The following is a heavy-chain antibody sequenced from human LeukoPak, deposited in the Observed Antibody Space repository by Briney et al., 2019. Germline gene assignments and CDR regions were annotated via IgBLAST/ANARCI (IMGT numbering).Heavy chain of an antibody. CDR1: GYSFTSYW. V-gene: IGHV5-51*01. J-gene: IGHJ1*01. CDR2: IYPGDSDT. Sequence: GESLKISCKGSGYSFTSYWIGWVRQMPGKSLEWMGIIYPGDSDTRYSPSFQGQVTISADKSLTTAYLQWSSLKASDTAMYYCAREFGSTWLEYWGQGTLVTVSS. CDR3: AREFGSTWLEY. D-gene: IGHD6-13*01.